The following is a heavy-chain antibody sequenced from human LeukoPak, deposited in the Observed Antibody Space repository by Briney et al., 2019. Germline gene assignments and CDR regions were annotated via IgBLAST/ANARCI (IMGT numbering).Heavy chain of an antibody. CDR3: ARETSDS. CDR2: INPSGGST. D-gene: IGHD1-1*01. Sequence: GASVKVSCKASGYTFTSYGISWVRQAPGQGLEWMGMINPSGGSTSYAQKFQGRVTMTRDTSTNTVYMELSSLGSEDTAVYYCARETSDSWGQGTRVTVSS. J-gene: IGHJ4*02. CDR1: GYTFTSYG. V-gene: IGHV1-46*01.